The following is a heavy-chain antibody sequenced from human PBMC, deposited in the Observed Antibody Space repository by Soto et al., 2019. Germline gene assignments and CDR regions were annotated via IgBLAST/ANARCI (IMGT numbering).Heavy chain of an antibody. D-gene: IGHD3-9*01. CDR3: ARPALDILTGYAALLWDY. J-gene: IGHJ4*02. CDR2: IKQDGSEK. CDR1: GFTFSSYW. Sequence: GGSLRLSCAASGFTFSSYWMSWVRQAPGKGLEWVANIKQDGSEKYYVDPVKGRFTNSRDNAKNSLYLQMNSLRAEDTAVYYCARPALDILTGYAALLWDYWGQGTLVTVSS. V-gene: IGHV3-7*05.